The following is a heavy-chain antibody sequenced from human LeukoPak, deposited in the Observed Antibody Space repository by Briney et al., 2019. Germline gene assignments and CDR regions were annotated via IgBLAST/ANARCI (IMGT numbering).Heavy chain of an antibody. D-gene: IGHD6-19*01. CDR3: ARVPSRYSSGWTFDY. CDR2: IDYSGSI. J-gene: IGHJ4*02. V-gene: IGHV4-30-4*01. CDR1: GGSISSGYYY. Sequence: SETLSLTCTVSGGSISSGYYYWSWVHQPPGKGLEWIGYIDYSGSIYYNPSLKNRVAISVDSPKNQFSLKLSSVTAADTAVYYCARVPSRYSSGWTFDYWGQGTLVTVSS.